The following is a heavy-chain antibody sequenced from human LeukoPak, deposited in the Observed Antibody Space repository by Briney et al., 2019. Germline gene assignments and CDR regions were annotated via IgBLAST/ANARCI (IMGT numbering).Heavy chain of an antibody. Sequence: ASVKVSCKASGYTFTSYGFSWVRQAPGQGLEWMGWISTYNGNTIYAQKLQGRVTMTADTSTSTAYIELRSLRSDDTAVYYCARAQYCSSTSCFLLGYWGQGTLVTVSS. D-gene: IGHD2-2*01. CDR3: ARAQYCSSTSCFLLGY. J-gene: IGHJ4*02. CDR1: GYTFTSYG. V-gene: IGHV1-18*04. CDR2: ISTYNGNT.